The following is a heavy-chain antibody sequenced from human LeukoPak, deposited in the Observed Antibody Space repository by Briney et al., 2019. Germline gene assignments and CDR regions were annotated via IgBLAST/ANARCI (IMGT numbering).Heavy chain of an antibody. CDR1: GFTFSSYA. D-gene: IGHD1-26*01. CDR3: AKDVQWELAFNY. Sequence: GGSLRLSCAASGFTFSSYAMSWVRQAPGKGLEGVSAISCSGGSTYYADSVKGRFTISRDNSKNTLYLQMNSLRAEDTAVYYCAKDVQWELAFNYWGQGTLVTVSS. CDR2: ISCSGGST. V-gene: IGHV3-23*01. J-gene: IGHJ4*02.